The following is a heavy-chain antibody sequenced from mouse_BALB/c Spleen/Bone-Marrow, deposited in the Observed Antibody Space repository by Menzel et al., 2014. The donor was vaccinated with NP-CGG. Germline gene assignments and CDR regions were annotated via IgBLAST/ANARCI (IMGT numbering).Heavy chain of an antibody. V-gene: IGHV1-14*01. D-gene: IGHD2-3*01. CDR1: GYTFTAYV. J-gene: IGHJ2*01. Sequence: VQLKQSGPELVKPGASVKMSCKASGYTFTAYVMHWVKQKPGQGLEWIGYINPYNDGTNYIEKFKGKATLTSDIPSSTAHMELSSLTSEDSAVYYCAREGWLLRFDYWGQGTTLTVSS. CDR2: INPYNDGT. CDR3: AREGWLLRFDY.